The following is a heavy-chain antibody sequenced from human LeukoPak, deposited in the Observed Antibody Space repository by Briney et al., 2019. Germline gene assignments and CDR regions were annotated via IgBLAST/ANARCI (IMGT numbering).Heavy chain of an antibody. J-gene: IGHJ4*02. D-gene: IGHD2-2*01. Sequence: SSVKVSCKASGYTFTGYYMHWVRQAPGQGLEWMGWINPNSGGTNYAQKFQGRVTMTRDTSISTAYMELSRLRSDDTAVYYCARDGAYCSSTSCSPLNDYWGQGTLDTVSS. CDR1: GYTFTGYY. V-gene: IGHV1-2*02. CDR3: ARDGAYCSSTSCSPLNDY. CDR2: INPNSGGT.